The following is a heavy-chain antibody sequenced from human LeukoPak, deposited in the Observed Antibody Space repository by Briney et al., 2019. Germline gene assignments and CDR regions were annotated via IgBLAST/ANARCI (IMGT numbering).Heavy chain of an antibody. CDR3: AKGGSGYFLDL. D-gene: IGHD5-12*01. CDR1: GFIFNNYG. J-gene: IGHJ5*02. V-gene: IGHV3-23*01. CDR2: ISNDGGGI. Sequence: GGSLRLSCAAYGFIFNNYGLIWVRQAPGKGLQWVSAISNDGGGITYADFVKGRFTISRDNSKNTLFLQMNSLRAEDTALYYCAKGGSGYFLDLWGQGTLVTASS.